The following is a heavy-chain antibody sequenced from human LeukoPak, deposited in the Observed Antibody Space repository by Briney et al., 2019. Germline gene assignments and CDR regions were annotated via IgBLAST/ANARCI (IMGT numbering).Heavy chain of an antibody. J-gene: IGHJ3*02. CDR3: AKDPYYDSSASDAFDI. CDR2: ISYDGSNK. V-gene: IGHV3-30*18. D-gene: IGHD3-22*01. CDR1: GFTFSSYG. Sequence: SGGSLRLSCAASGFTFSSYGMHWIRQAPGKGLEWVAVISYDGSNKYYADSVKGRFTISRDNSKNTLYLQMNSLRAEDTAVYYCAKDPYYDSSASDAFDIWDQGTMVTVSS.